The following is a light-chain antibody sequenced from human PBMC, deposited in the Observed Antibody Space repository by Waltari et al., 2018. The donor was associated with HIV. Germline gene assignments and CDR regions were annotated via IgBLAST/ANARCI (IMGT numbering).Light chain of an antibody. CDR2: EGN. CDR3: CSYSGSYTSYV. Sequence: QSALTQPASVSGSTGQSITISCTGTSSDVGSYNLVSWYLQHPGKAPKLMIYEGNKRPSGLSNRFSGSKSGNTSSLTIAGLQAEDEAYYYCCSYSGSYTSYVFGAGTKVTVL. J-gene: IGLJ1*01. V-gene: IGLV2-23*01. CDR1: SSDVGSYNL.